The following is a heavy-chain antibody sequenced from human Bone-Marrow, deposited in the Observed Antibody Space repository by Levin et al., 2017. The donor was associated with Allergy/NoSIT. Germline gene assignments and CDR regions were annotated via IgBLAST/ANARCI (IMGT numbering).Heavy chain of an antibody. CDR3: AGGGASGRYGYFDY. J-gene: IGHJ4*02. Sequence: SQTLSLTCTVSCGSISSYYWSWLRPPPGKGLEWIGYIYDSGSTNYNPSLKSRVTISVDASTNQFSLKLSSVTAADKAVYYCAGGGASGRYGYFDYRGQGTLVTVSS. CDR2: IYDSGST. V-gene: IGHV4-59*01. D-gene: IGHD1-26*01. CDR1: CGSISSYY.